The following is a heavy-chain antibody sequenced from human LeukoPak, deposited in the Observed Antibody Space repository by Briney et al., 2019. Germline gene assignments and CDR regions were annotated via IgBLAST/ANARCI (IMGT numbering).Heavy chain of an antibody. D-gene: IGHD6-13*01. V-gene: IGHV3-7*01. Sequence: GGSLRLSCAASGFTFSTYWMNGVRQAPGKGLEWVANIKQDGSEKYYVDSVKGRFTISRDNAKNSLYLQMNSLRAEDTAMYYCARDSAGNDYWGQGTLVTVSS. CDR3: ARDSAGNDY. CDR1: GFTFSTYW. CDR2: IKQDGSEK. J-gene: IGHJ4*02.